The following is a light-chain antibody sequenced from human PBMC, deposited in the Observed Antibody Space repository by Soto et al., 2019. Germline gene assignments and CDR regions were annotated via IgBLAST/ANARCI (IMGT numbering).Light chain of an antibody. CDR3: QQYSDSPPT. CDR1: QSVSSSTY. V-gene: IGKV3-20*01. Sequence: EIVLTQSPGTLSLSPGERATLSCRASQSVSSSTYLAWYQQKPGQAPSLLIFGASNRATGIPDRFSGSGSGTDFNFTIGRLEPEDFAMYYCQQYSDSPPTFGQGTKVDI. J-gene: IGKJ1*01. CDR2: GAS.